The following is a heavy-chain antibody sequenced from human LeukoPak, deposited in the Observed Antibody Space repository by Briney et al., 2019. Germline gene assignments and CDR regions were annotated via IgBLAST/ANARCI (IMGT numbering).Heavy chain of an antibody. CDR3: ARSYYDRSGQRYFDY. D-gene: IGHD3-22*01. Sequence: GASVKVSCKASGYSLTTYGISWVRQAPGQGLEWLGWSSGRTGNTNYAQKVQSRVTMTTDTSTSTAYMELRSLTSDDTAVYYCARSYYDRSGQRYFDYWGQGSLVTVSS. V-gene: IGHV1-18*01. CDR1: GYSLTTYG. J-gene: IGHJ4*02. CDR2: SSGRTGNT.